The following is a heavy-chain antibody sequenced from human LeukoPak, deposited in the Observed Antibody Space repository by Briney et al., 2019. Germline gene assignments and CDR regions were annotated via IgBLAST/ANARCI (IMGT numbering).Heavy chain of an antibody. CDR1: GGSFSGYY. CDR2: INHSGST. D-gene: IGHD6-13*01. Sequence: PSETLSLTCAVYGGSFSGYYWSWIRQPPGKGLEWIGEINHSGSTNYNPSLKSRVTISVDTSKNQFSLKLSSVTAAGTAVYYCARGGGSSWYARYDYWGQGTLVTVSS. V-gene: IGHV4-34*01. CDR3: ARGGGSSWYARYDY. J-gene: IGHJ4*02.